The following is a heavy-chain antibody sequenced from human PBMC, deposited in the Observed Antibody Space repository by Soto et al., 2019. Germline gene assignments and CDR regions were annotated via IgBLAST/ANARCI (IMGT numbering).Heavy chain of an antibody. D-gene: IGHD5-18*01. Sequence: PSETLSLTCTVSGGSISSYYWSWIRQPPGKGLEWIGYIYYSGSTNYNPSLKSRVTISVDTSKNQFSLKLSSVTAADTAVYYCARQVTAMVDSFDPWGQGTLVTVSS. CDR2: IYYSGST. J-gene: IGHJ5*02. CDR3: ARQVTAMVDSFDP. V-gene: IGHV4-59*08. CDR1: GGSISSYY.